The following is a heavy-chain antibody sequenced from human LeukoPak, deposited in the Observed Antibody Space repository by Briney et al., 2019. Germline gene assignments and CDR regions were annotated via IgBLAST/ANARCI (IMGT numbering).Heavy chain of an antibody. CDR1: GGSISSSSYY. Sequence: SETLSLTCTVSGGSISSSSYYWGWIRQPPGKGLEWIGSIYYSGSTYYNPSLKSRVTISVDTSKNQFSLKLSSVTAADTAVYYCARHGFGVEIWGQGTMVTVSS. J-gene: IGHJ3*02. D-gene: IGHD3-16*01. CDR3: ARHGFGVEI. CDR2: IYYSGST. V-gene: IGHV4-39*01.